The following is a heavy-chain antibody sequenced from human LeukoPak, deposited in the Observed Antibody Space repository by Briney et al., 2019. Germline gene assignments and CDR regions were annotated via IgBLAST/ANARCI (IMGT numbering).Heavy chain of an antibody. Sequence: GGSLRLSCAASGFTFSSYTMSWVRQAPGKGLEWVSAISGGGGSTYYADSVKGRFTISRDNSKNTLYLQMNRLRADDTAVYYCAKAGTGHDWGQGTLVTVSS. CDR2: ISGGGGST. J-gene: IGHJ4*02. CDR3: AKAGTGHD. V-gene: IGHV3-23*01. CDR1: GFTFSSYT. D-gene: IGHD2-8*02.